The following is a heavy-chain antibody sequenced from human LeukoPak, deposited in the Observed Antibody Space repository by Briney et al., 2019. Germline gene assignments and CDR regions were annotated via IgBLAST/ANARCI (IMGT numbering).Heavy chain of an antibody. CDR2: INSDGSST. CDR1: GFTFSSYW. D-gene: IGHD1-26*01. Sequence: GGSLRLSCAASGFTFSSYWMHWVRQAPGKGLVWVSCINSDGSSTSYADSVKGRFTISRDNAKNTLYLQMNSLRAEDTAVYYCAREHRVGATLDYWGQGTLVTVSS. V-gene: IGHV3-74*01. CDR3: AREHRVGATLDY. J-gene: IGHJ4*02.